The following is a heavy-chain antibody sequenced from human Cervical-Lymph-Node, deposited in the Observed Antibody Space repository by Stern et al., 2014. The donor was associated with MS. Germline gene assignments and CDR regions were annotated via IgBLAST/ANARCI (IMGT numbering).Heavy chain of an antibody. Sequence: VQLVQSGAEVKKPGESLKISCKGSGYSFTSYWIGWVRQMPGKGLEWMGIISPGDPDTRYSPSFQGQVTISADKSISTAYLQWSSLKASDTAMYYCARFSGWPFASKYYGMDVWGQGTTVTVSS. V-gene: IGHV5-51*01. CDR1: GYSFTSYW. J-gene: IGHJ6*02. CDR2: ISPGDPDT. CDR3: ARFSGWPFASKYYGMDV. D-gene: IGHD6-19*01.